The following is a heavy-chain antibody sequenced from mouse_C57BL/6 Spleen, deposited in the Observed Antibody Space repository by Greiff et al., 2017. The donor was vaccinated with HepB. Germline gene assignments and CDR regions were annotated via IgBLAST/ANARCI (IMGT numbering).Heavy chain of an antibody. CDR3: ARDLLGGYYAMDY. D-gene: IGHD2-10*01. V-gene: IGHV1-64*01. CDR2: INPNSGST. CDR1: GYTFTSYW. J-gene: IGHJ4*01. Sequence: QVQLQQPGAELVKPGASVKLSCKASGYTFTSYWMHWVKQRPGQGLEWIGMINPNSGSTNYNEKFKSKATLTVDKSSSTAYMQLSSLTSEDSAVYYCARDLLGGYYAMDYWGQGTSVTVSS.